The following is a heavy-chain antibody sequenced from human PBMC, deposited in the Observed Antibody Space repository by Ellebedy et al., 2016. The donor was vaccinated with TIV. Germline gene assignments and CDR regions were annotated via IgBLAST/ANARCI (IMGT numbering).Heavy chain of an antibody. D-gene: IGHD1-1*01. CDR1: GGSISRYY. J-gene: IGHJ3*02. CDR2: IYYTGNT. V-gene: IGHV4-59*01. Sequence: GSLRLSCSVSGGSISRYYWTWIRQPPGKGLEWIGYIYYTGNTDYSPSLKSRVTMAVDRSRNQISLKLNSVTAADTAMYYCARDSKNGWAFDTWGQGTMVTV. CDR3: ARDSKNGWAFDT.